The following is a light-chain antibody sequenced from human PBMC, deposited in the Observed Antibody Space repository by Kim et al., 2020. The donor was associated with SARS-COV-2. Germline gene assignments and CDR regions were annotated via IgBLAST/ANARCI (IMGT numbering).Light chain of an antibody. Sequence: PGERATLSCRASQSVTSRFLAWYQEKPGQAPKLLIYGASSRATGVPDRFSGSGSGTDFTLTISRLEPEDIAVYYCQQFGGSPMVTFGGGTKVDIK. V-gene: IGKV3-20*01. CDR2: GAS. CDR1: QSVTSRF. J-gene: IGKJ4*01. CDR3: QQFGGSPMVT.